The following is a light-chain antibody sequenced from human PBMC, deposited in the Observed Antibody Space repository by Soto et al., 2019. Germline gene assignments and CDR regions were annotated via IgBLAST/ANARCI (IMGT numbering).Light chain of an antibody. Sequence: DIQLTQSPSFLSASVGDRVTITCRASQGISRYLAWYQHAPGKAPRLLIYVASTLQSGVPSRFSGSGSGTEFTLTISSLQPEDFATYYCLQDYNYPRVFGGGTKVEIK. CDR1: QGISRY. V-gene: IGKV1-9*01. CDR2: VAS. J-gene: IGKJ4*01. CDR3: LQDYNYPRV.